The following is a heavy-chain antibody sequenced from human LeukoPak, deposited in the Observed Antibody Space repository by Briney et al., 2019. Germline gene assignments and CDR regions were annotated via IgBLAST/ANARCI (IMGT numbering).Heavy chain of an antibody. V-gene: IGHV3-11*04. J-gene: IGHJ4*02. CDR1: GFTFTEYY. CDR2: ISSSGSTT. Sequence: GGAPRLSRAHPGFTFTEYYMCSVSAAPREGLEWVSYISSSGSTTYYADSVKARVTISRDNSKNTLYLKVKSMRVEDTAVYYCERDPPSRGDYWGQGTLVTVSS. CDR3: ERDPPSRGDY. D-gene: IGHD2-2*01.